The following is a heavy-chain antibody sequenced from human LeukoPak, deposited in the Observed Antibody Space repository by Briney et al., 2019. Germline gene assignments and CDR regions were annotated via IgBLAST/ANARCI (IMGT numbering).Heavy chain of an antibody. J-gene: IGHJ4*02. CDR3: AKDQYRYCSSTSCYFFDY. CDR2: ISYDGSNK. Sequence: PGRSLRLSCAASGFTFSSYGMHWVRQAPGKGLEWVAVISYDGSNKYCADSVKGRFTISRDNSKNTLYLQMNSLRAEDTAVYYCAKDQYRYCSSTSCYFFDYWGQGTLVTVSS. D-gene: IGHD2-2*01. CDR1: GFTFSSYG. V-gene: IGHV3-30*18.